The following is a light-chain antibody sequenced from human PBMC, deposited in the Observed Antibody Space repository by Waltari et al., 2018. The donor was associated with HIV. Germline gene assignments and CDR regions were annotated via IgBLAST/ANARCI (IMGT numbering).Light chain of an antibody. J-gene: IGLJ2*01. Sequence: QSVLTQPPSASGTPGQRVTIPCSGSSSNIGSYYVFWYQQLPGTAPNLLLYGNNHRPSGVPYRFSGSKSVTSASLAISGLRSEDVADYYCAAWDGSHVVFGGGTKLTVL. CDR3: AAWDGSHVV. CDR1: SSNIGSYY. V-gene: IGLV1-47*01. CDR2: GNN.